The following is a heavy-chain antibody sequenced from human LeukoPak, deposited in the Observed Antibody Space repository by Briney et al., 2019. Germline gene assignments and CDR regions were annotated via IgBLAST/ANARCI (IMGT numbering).Heavy chain of an antibody. CDR1: GFTFSSYG. D-gene: IGHD5-18*01. J-gene: IGHJ4*02. CDR3: AKTGQMRGIQLWTPYYFDY. V-gene: IGHV3-33*06. CDR2: IWYDGSNK. Sequence: GRSLRLSCAASGFTFSSYGMHWVRQALGKGLKWVAVIWYDGSNKYYADSVKGRFTISRDNSKNTLYLQMNSLRAEDTAVYYCAKTGQMRGIQLWTPYYFDYWGQGTLVTVSS.